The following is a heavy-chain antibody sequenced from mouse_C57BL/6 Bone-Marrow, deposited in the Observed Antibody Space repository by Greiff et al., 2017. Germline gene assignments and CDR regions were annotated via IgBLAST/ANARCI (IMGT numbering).Heavy chain of an antibody. CDR2: ISDGGSYT. CDR1: GFTFSSYA. CDR3: ARGLTGYFDY. J-gene: IGHJ2*01. V-gene: IGHV5-4*03. Sequence: EVKLMESGGGLVKPGGSLKLSCAASGFTFSSYAMSWVRQTPEKRLEWVATISDGGSYTYYPDNVKGRFTISRDNAKNNLYLQRSHLKSEDTAMYYCARGLTGYFDYWGQGTTLTVSS.